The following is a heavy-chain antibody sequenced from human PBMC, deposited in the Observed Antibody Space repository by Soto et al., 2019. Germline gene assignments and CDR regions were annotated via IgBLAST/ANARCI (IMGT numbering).Heavy chain of an antibody. CDR1: GFTFSSYG. J-gene: IGHJ6*03. Sequence: GGSLRLSCAASGFTFSSYGMHWVRQAPGKGLEWVAVISYDGSNKYYGDSVKGRFTISRDNSKNTLYLQMNSLRAEDTAVYYCAKDQMDCSGGSCLYYYYYYMDVWGKGTTVTVSS. V-gene: IGHV3-30*18. D-gene: IGHD2-15*01. CDR2: ISYDGSNK. CDR3: AKDQMDCSGGSCLYYYYYYMDV.